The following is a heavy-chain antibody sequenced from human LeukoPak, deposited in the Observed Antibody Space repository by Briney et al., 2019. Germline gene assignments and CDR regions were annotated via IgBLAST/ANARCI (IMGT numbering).Heavy chain of an antibody. J-gene: IGHJ4*02. CDR3: ATNSQTDRQLSHFYDSSGYRFDY. D-gene: IGHD3-22*01. Sequence: ASVKVSCKASGGTFSSYAISWVRQAPGQGLEWMGRIIPIFGTANYAQKFQGRVTITTDESTSTAYMELSSLRSEDTAVYYCATNSQTDRQLSHFYDSSGYRFDYWGQGTLVTVSS. V-gene: IGHV1-69*05. CDR2: IIPIFGTA. CDR1: GGTFSSYA.